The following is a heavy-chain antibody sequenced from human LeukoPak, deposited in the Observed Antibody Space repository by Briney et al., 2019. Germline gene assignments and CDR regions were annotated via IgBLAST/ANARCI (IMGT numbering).Heavy chain of an antibody. CDR1: GFTFTYYW. CDR2: ISSSSNTI. V-gene: IGHV3-48*01. D-gene: IGHD3-16*01. J-gene: IGHJ4*02. CDR3: ARDRAAGAYPWYFDY. Sequence: GGSLRLSCAASGFTFTYYWMGWVRQAPGKGLEWVSYISSSSNTIYYADSVKGRFTISRDNAKNSLYLQMNSLRAEDTAVYYCARDRAAGAYPWYFDYWGQGTLVTVSS.